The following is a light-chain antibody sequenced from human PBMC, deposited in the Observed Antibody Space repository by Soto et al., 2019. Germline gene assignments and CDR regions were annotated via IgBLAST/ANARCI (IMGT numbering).Light chain of an antibody. V-gene: IGKV1-33*01. Sequence: DIQMTQSPSSLSASVGDRVTITCQASQDIYYFLNWYQQKPGKAPKLLIYDASNLETGVPSRFSGSGSETDFTFTISSLQPEDIATYYCQQYDNLPYTFGQGTKLEIK. CDR3: QQYDNLPYT. CDR1: QDIYYF. J-gene: IGKJ2*01. CDR2: DAS.